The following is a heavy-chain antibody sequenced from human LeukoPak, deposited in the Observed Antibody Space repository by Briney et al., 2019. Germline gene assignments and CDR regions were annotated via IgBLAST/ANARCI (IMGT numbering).Heavy chain of an antibody. Sequence: GGSLRLSCAASGFTFSNYGMHWVRQAPGKGLEWVSAISDSGGSTYYADSVKGRFTISRDNSKNTLYLQMNSLGAEDTAVYYCAKTCGGNCYSDFDYWGQGTLVTVSS. J-gene: IGHJ4*02. V-gene: IGHV3-23*01. CDR2: ISDSGGST. CDR1: GFTFSNYG. D-gene: IGHD2-15*01. CDR3: AKTCGGNCYSDFDY.